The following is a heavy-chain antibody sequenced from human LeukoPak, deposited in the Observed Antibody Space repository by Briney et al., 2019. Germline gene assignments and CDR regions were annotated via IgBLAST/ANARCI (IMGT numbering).Heavy chain of an antibody. CDR3: ARDRVDCSTTSCSPRDDAFDI. Sequence: SETLSLTCTVSGASNSYYWGWVRQPPTKELEWIGYVYPSGHTNDNPSVRGRVTMSLDTSKNQFSLRLSSVTAADTAVYYCARDRVDCSTTSCSPRDDAFDIWGQGTMVTVSS. D-gene: IGHD2-2*01. CDR1: GASNSYY. CDR2: VYPSGHT. V-gene: IGHV4-59*01. J-gene: IGHJ3*02.